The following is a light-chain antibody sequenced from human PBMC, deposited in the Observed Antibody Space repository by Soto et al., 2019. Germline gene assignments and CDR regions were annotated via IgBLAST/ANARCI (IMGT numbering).Light chain of an antibody. V-gene: IGKV3-20*01. J-gene: IGKJ4*02. CDR3: QQYDTPHTLT. CDR1: QNFGSNY. Sequence: EIVFTQSPGTLSLSPGERATLSCRASQNFGSNYLAWYQQTPGQAPSLIIYGASSRANGIPDRFSGSGSGTDLTLTISRLEPEDFAKYDCQQYDTPHTLTLGEGTKVDIK. CDR2: GAS.